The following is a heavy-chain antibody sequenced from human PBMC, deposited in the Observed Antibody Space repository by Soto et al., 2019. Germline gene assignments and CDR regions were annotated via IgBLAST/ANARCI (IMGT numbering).Heavy chain of an antibody. CDR3: ARHPGYYDVLTGYSTYYFDY. CDR2: IYYRGNT. J-gene: IGHJ4*02. V-gene: IGHV4-59*08. Sequence: QVQLQESGPGLVKPSETLSLTCTVSGGSISTYYWSWIRQPPGKGLEWIGYIYYRGNTNYNPSFKSRVTLSLDTSKYQFSLRLGSVTAADTAVYYCARHPGYYDVLTGYSTYYFDYWGQGTLVTVSS. CDR1: GGSISTYY. D-gene: IGHD3-9*01.